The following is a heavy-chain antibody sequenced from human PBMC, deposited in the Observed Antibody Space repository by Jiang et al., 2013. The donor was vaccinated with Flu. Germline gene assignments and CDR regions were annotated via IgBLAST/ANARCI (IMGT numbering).Heavy chain of an antibody. D-gene: IGHD5-18*01. J-gene: IGHJ6*02. CDR3: ARGRLRPGESMVNYYYYGMDV. V-gene: IGHV6-1*01. CDR1: GDSVSSNSAA. CDR2: TYYRSKWYN. Sequence: SQTLSLTCAISGDSVSSNSAAWNWIRQSPSRGLEWLGRTYYRSKWYNDYAVSVKSRITINPDTSKNQFSLQLNSVTPEDTAVYYCARGRLRPGESMVNYYYYGMDVWGQGTTVTVSS.